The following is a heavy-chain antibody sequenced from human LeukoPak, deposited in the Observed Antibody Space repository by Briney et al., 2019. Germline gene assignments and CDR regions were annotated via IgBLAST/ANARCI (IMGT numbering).Heavy chain of an antibody. D-gene: IGHD2-15*01. CDR2: IYHSGST. Sequence: SETLSLTRTVSGGSISSSSYYWGWIRQPPGKGLEWIGSIYHSGSTYYNPSLKSRVTISVDTSKNQFSLKLSSVTAADTAVYYCARVRGYCSSGSCGMDVWGQGTTVTVSS. CDR3: ARVRGYCSSGSCGMDV. J-gene: IGHJ6*02. CDR1: GGSISSSSYY. V-gene: IGHV4-39*07.